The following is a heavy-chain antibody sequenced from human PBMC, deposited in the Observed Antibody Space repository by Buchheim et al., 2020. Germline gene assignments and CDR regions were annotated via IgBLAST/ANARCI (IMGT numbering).Heavy chain of an antibody. CDR1: GFTFSSYS. D-gene: IGHD3-10*01. CDR3: AKGFSEVRGVISYDFDY. V-gene: IGHV3-48*02. Sequence: EVQLVESGGGLVQPGGSLRLSCAASGFTFSSYSMNWVRQAPGKGLEWVSYISSSSSTIYYADSVKGRFTISRDNAKNSLYLQMNSLRDEDTAVYYCAKGFSEVRGVISYDFDYWGQGTL. CDR2: ISSSSSTI. J-gene: IGHJ4*02.